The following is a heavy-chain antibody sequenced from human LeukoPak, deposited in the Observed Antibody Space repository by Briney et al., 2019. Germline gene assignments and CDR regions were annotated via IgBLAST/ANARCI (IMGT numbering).Heavy chain of an antibody. CDR3: ARGGGDGYYQLDY. V-gene: IGHV4-59*01. J-gene: IGHJ4*02. CDR2: IYYSGST. D-gene: IGHD3-22*01. CDR1: GGSFSGYY. Sequence: SETLSLTCAVYGGSFSGYYWSWIRQPPGKGLEWIGYIYYSGSTNYNPSLKSRVTISVDTSKNQFSLKLSSVTAADTAVYYCARGGGDGYYQLDYWGQGTLVTVSS.